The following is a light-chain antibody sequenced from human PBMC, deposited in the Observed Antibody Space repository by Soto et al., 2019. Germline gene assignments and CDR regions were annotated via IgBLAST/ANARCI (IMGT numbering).Light chain of an antibody. Sequence: QSALTQPASVSGSPGQSIVISCTGTSSDVGSYNLVSWYQQYPGKAPKVMIYEGDKRPSGVSNRFSGSKSGNTASLTISGLQAEDEADYYGCSYAGSNTYVFGTGTKRTVL. V-gene: IGLV2-23*01. J-gene: IGLJ1*01. CDR3: CSYAGSNTYV. CDR1: SSDVGSYNL. CDR2: EGD.